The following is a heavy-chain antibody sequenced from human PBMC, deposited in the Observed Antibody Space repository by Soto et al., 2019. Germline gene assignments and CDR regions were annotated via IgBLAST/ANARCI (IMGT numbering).Heavy chain of an antibody. J-gene: IGHJ6*02. V-gene: IGHV4-39*01. CDR1: GGSISSSSYY. CDR2: IYYSGST. D-gene: IGHD4-17*01. Sequence: PSETLSLTCTVSGGSISSSSYYWGWIRQPPGKGLEWIGSIYYSGSTYYNPSLKSRVTISVDTSKNQFSLKLSSVTAADTAVYYCARHRDGDYEYVNYYYYGMDVWGQGTTVTVPS. CDR3: ARHRDGDYEYVNYYYYGMDV.